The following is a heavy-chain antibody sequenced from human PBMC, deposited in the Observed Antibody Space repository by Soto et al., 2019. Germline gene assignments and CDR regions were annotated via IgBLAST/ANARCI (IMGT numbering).Heavy chain of an antibody. D-gene: IGHD7-27*01. CDR1: GFTFSTYA. Sequence: EVQMLESGGGLVQPGGSRRLSCAASGFTFSTYAMSWVRQAPGKGLEWVSSISASGANTKYADSVEGRFTVSRDNSKNTVYLQMNNLRVEDTAVYYCAKETGNWGTIDPWGQGSLVTVSS. CDR2: ISASGANT. CDR3: AKETGNWGTIDP. V-gene: IGHV3-23*01. J-gene: IGHJ5*02.